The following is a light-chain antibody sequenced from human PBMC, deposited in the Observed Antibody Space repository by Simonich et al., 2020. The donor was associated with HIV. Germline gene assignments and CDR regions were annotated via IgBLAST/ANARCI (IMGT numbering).Light chain of an antibody. V-gene: IGKV4-1*01. CDR3: QQYYSPLSMYT. CDR1: QSVLYSSSNKND. J-gene: IGKJ2*01. Sequence: DIVMTQSPDSLAVSLGERATINCKSSQSVLYSSSNKNDLAWYQQKPGQPPKLLIYCASTRESGVPDRFSGSGSGTVFTLTISSLHAEDVAVYYCQQYYSPLSMYTFGHGTKLEIK. CDR2: CAS.